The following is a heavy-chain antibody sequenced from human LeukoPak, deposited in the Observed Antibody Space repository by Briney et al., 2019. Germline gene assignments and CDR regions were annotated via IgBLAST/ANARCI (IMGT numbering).Heavy chain of an antibody. D-gene: IGHD1-26*01. CDR3: AGRGSTDY. CDR1: GFIFSGYW. V-gene: IGHV3-7*03. J-gene: IGHJ4*02. Sequence: GGSLRLSCAASGFIFSGYWMTWVRQAAGKGLEWVANIKEDGSEKYYADFVKGRFTISRDNAKNSLDLQMNSLRAEDTAVYYCAGRGSTDYWGQGTLVTVSS. CDR2: IKEDGSEK.